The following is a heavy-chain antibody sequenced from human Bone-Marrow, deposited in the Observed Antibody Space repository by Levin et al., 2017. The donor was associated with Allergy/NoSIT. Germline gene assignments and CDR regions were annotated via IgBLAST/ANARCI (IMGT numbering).Heavy chain of an antibody. CDR1: GDIFSRYW. J-gene: IGHJ6*02. CDR3: ARHDGVVVKPDAISFFYGMDV. V-gene: IGHV5-51*01. Sequence: PGESLKISCKGSGDIFSRYWIGWVRQMPGKGLEWMGIIYPDDSDTRYSPSFQGQVTMSADKSINTAYLRWSSLTVSDSGIYYCARHDGVVVKPDAISFFYGMDVWGQGTTVTVSS. CDR2: IYPDDSDT. D-gene: IGHD2-2*01.